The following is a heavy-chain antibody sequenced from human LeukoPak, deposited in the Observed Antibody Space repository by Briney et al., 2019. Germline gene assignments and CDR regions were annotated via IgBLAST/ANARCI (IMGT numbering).Heavy chain of an antibody. CDR2: IAFDGTNK. D-gene: IGHD4-17*01. J-gene: IGHJ4*02. CDR3: AKGTGGDYVPWVDY. CDR1: GFTFSSYE. Sequence: GGSLRLSCAASGFTFSSYEMNWVRQAPGKGLEWVAVIAFDGTNKYYADSVKGRFTISRDNSKDTLYLQMNSLRAEDTAVYYCAKGTGGDYVPWVDYWGQGTLVTVSS. V-gene: IGHV3-30*18.